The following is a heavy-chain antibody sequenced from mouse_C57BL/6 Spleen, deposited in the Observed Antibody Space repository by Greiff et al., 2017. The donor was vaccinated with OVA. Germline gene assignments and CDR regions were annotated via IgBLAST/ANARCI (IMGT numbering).Heavy chain of an antibody. CDR3: ARGVYGSRAEAMDY. CDR2: IYPGDGDT. Sequence: VKLLESGPELVKPGASVKISCTASGYAFSSSWMNWVKQRPGKGLEWIGRIYPGDGDTNYNGKFKGKATLTEDKSSSTAYMQLSSMTSEDSAVYFCARGVYGSRAEAMDYWGQGTSVTVSS. CDR1: GYAFSSSW. J-gene: IGHJ4*01. D-gene: IGHD1-1*01. V-gene: IGHV1-82*01.